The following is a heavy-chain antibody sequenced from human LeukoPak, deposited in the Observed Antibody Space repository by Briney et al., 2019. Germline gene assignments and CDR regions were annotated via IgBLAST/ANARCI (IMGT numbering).Heavy chain of an antibody. V-gene: IGHV3-21*01. CDR3: ASYCSSTSCSGYYGMDV. Sequence: GGSLRLSCAASGFTFSSYSMNWVRQAPGKGLEWVSSISSSSSYIYYADSVKGRFTISRDNAKNSLYLQMNSLRAEDTAVYYCASYCSSTSCSGYYGMDVWDKGTTVTVSS. D-gene: IGHD2-2*01. J-gene: IGHJ6*04. CDR2: ISSSSSYI. CDR1: GFTFSSYS.